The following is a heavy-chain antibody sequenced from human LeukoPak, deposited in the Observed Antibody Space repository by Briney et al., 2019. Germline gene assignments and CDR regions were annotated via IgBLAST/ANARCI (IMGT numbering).Heavy chain of an antibody. Sequence: GGSLRLSCAASGFTFSNYGLSWVRQAPGKGLEWVSGITGSGGSTYYADSVKGRFTISRDNSKNTLYLQMNSLRAEDTAIYYCARDPGSGYEEHFDYWGQGTLVTVSS. CDR2: ITGSGGST. D-gene: IGHD5-12*01. CDR1: GFTFSNYG. CDR3: ARDPGSGYEEHFDY. V-gene: IGHV3-23*01. J-gene: IGHJ4*02.